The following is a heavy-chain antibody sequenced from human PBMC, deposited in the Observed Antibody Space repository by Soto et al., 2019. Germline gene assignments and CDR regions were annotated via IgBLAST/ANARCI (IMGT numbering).Heavy chain of an antibody. V-gene: IGHV4-59*08. CDR2: IYYSGST. Sequence: QVQLQESGPGLVKPSETLSLTCTVSGGSISSYYWSWIRQPPGKGLEWIGYIYYSGSTNYNPSLQRRVTISVDTSKNQFSLKLSSVTAADTAVYYCARQDGGYSYGKGFDLWGRGTLVTVSS. J-gene: IGHJ2*01. CDR1: GGSISSYY. CDR3: ARQDGGYSYGKGFDL. D-gene: IGHD5-18*01.